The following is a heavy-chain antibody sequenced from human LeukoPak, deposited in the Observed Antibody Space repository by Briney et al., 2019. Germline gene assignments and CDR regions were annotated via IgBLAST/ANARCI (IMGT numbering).Heavy chain of an antibody. V-gene: IGHV4-59*12. J-gene: IGHJ3*02. D-gene: IGHD3-10*01. Sequence: SETLSLTCTDSGGSISSYYRSWIRHSPGKGLECSGYIHYTGITNYNPSLKSRVTISVETSKNQFSLNLSSVTAADTAVYYCARDKSRTYGSADAFDIWGQGTMVTVSS. CDR3: ARDKSRTYGSADAFDI. CDR2: IHYTGIT. CDR1: GGSISSYY.